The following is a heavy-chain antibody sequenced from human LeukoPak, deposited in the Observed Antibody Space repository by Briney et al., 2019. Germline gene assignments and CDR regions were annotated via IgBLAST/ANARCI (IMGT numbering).Heavy chain of an antibody. D-gene: IGHD1-26*01. CDR1: GYTFTGYY. V-gene: IGHV1-2*02. CDR2: INPNSGGT. J-gene: IGHJ4*02. CDR3: ARGRGGSYSDY. Sequence: ASVKVSCKASGYTFTGYYMHWVRQAPGQGLEWMGWINPNSGGTNYAQKFQGRVTMTRDTSISTAYMELSSLRSEDTAVYYCARGRGGSYSDYWGQGTLVIVSS.